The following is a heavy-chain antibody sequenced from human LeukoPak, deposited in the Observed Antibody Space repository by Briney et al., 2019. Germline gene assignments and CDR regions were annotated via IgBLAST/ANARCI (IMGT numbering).Heavy chain of an antibody. CDR1: GYTFTSYG. J-gene: IGHJ6*02. D-gene: IGHD2-2*02. Sequence: GASVKVSCKASGYTFTSYGISWVRQAPGQGLEWMGWISAYNGNTNYAQKLQGRVTMTTDTSTSTAYMELRSLRSDDTAVYYCARDLRGYCSSTSCYRGSYYYGMDVWGQGTTVTVSS. CDR2: ISAYNGNT. CDR3: ARDLRGYCSSTSCYRGSYYYGMDV. V-gene: IGHV1-18*01.